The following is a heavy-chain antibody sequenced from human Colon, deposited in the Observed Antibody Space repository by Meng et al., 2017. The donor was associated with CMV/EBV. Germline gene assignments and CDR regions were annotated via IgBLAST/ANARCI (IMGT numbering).Heavy chain of an antibody. Sequence: GGSLRLSCAASGFTFSSYAMHWVRQAPGKGLEWVAVISYDGSNKYYADSVKGRFTISRDNSKNTLYLQMNSLRAEDTAVYYCAREIYSSSSGSHFDYWGQGTLVTAPQ. CDR1: GFTFSSYA. D-gene: IGHD6-6*01. CDR2: ISYDGSNK. J-gene: IGHJ4*02. CDR3: AREIYSSSSGSHFDY. V-gene: IGHV3-30*04.